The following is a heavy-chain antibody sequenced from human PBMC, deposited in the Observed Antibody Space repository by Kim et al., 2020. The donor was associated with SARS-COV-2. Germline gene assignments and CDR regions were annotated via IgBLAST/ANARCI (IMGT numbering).Heavy chain of an antibody. J-gene: IGHJ4*02. CDR1: GGTFSSYA. CDR3: ARDGDYYGSGSYYWYYFDY. CDR2: IIPIFGTA. V-gene: IGHV1-69*06. D-gene: IGHD3-10*01. Sequence: SVKVSCKASGGTFSSYAISWVRQAPGQGLEWMGGIIPIFGTANYAQKFQGRVTITADKSTSTAYMELSSLRSEDTAVYYCARDGDYYGSGSYYWYYFDYWGQGTLVTVSS.